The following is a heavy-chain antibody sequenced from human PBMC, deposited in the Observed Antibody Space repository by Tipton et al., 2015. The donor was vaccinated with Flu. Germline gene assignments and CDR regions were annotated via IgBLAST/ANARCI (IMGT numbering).Heavy chain of an antibody. J-gene: IGHJ4*02. CDR1: GDSIASDYY. Sequence: LSLTCSVSGDSIASDYYWGWIRQPPGKGLEWVANINEAGNGKLYGDSVKGRFTISRNSATNSIFLDMTSLKSEDTAVYYCARAEGLDGRRQPDYWGQGTLVSVSS. CDR3: ARAEGLDGRRQPDY. CDR2: INEAGNGK. V-gene: IGHV3-7*01. D-gene: IGHD3-9*01.